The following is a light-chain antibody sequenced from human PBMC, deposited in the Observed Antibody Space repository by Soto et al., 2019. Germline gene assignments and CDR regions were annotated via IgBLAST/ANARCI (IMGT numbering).Light chain of an antibody. J-gene: IGKJ1*01. CDR2: GAS. V-gene: IGKV3-20*01. CDR3: QVYGCLLGP. CDR1: QSVSRRY. Sequence: GPVSLYVGERDTLSCWASQSVSRRYLPCYQQKPGQAPRLLIYGASSRATGIPDRFSGSGSGTDFTLTISILQAEDFVVYWYQVYGCLLGPFGEGTKVDIK.